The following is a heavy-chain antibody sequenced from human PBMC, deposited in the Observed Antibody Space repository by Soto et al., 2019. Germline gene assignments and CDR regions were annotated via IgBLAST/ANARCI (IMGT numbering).Heavy chain of an antibody. V-gene: IGHV3-53*01. CDR3: VRTSGPYLYYLES. CDR1: GFSVSNSY. Sequence: PGGSLRLSCAASGFSVSNSYMTWVRQAPGKGPECVSVIYGGGNTYYADSVKGRFTISRDISENTLYLQMSTLRADDTAVYYCVRTSGPYLYYLESWGQGTLVTVSS. D-gene: IGHD2-15*01. CDR2: IYGGGNT. J-gene: IGHJ4*02.